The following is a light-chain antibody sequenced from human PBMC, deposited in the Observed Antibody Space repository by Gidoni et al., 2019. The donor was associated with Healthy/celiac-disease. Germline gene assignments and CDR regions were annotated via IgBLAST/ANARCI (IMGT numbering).Light chain of an antibody. CDR1: SSNIGSNT. Sequence: QSVLTQPPSASGTPGQRVTISCSGSSSNIGSNTVNWYQQLPGTAPKLLIYSNKQRPSGVPDRFSGSKSGTSASLAISGLQSEDEADYYCAAWDDSLNGHWVFGGGTKLT. CDR3: AAWDDSLNGHWV. CDR2: SNK. J-gene: IGLJ3*02. V-gene: IGLV1-44*01.